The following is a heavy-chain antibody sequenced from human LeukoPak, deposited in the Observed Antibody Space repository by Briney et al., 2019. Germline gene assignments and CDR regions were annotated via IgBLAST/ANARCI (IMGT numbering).Heavy chain of an antibody. J-gene: IGHJ4*02. D-gene: IGHD6-13*01. CDR2: INTNTGEP. Sequence: VASVKASCKASVDTFTSDAMNWGRQAPRQGLGWMRWINTNTGEPTYTQGFEGRFVLSLDTSVSTEYLEISRLRAEETAVYYCARARVAAAGTGFDYWGQGTLVTVSS. V-gene: IGHV7-4-1*02. CDR3: ARARVAAAGTGFDY. CDR1: VDTFTSDA.